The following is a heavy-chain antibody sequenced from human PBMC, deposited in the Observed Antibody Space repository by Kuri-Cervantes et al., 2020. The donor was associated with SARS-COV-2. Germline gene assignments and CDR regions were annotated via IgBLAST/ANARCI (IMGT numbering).Heavy chain of an antibody. V-gene: IGHV3-23*01. Sequence: GESLKISCAASGFTFSSYAMSWVRQAPGKGLEWVSAISGSGGSTYYADSVKGRFTISRDNSKNTLYLQMNSLRAEDTAVYYCAKEVPARGSLWFGELSERGYFDYWGQGTLVTVSS. D-gene: IGHD3-10*01. CDR3: AKEVPARGSLWFGELSERGYFDY. CDR2: ISGSGGST. J-gene: IGHJ4*02. CDR1: GFTFSSYA.